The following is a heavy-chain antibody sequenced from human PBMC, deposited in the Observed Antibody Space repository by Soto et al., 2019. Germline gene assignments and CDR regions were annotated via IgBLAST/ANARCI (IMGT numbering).Heavy chain of an antibody. CDR3: ARAFMTTVTTYNWFDP. D-gene: IGHD4-17*01. V-gene: IGHV4-30-2*01. Sequence: SETLSLTCAVSGGSISSGGYSWSWIRQPPGKGLEWIGYIYHSGSTYYNPSLKGRVTISVDRSKNQFSLKLSSVTAADTAVYYCARAFMTTVTTYNWFDPWGQGTLVTVSS. CDR1: GGSISSGGYS. J-gene: IGHJ5*02. CDR2: IYHSGST.